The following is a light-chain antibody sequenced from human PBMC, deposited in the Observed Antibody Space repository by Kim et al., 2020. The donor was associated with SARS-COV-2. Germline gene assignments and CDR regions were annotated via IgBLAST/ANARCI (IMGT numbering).Light chain of an antibody. CDR1: QGIYNN. CDR3: LQANGYPRV. J-gene: IGKJ1*01. CDR2: AAS. V-gene: IGKV1-17*01. Sequence: ASVGDRVTITCRASQGIYNNLGWYQQKPGKAPKCLIYAASILQSGVPSRFRGSGSGTEFTLTINGLEPEDFATYFCLQANGYPRVFGQGTKVEIK.